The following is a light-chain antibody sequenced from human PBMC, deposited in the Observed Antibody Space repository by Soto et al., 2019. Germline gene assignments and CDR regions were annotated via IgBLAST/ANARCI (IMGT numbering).Light chain of an antibody. V-gene: IGKV3D-20*02. Sequence: IVWTQSPGPLSVSRGGRSTLWRKARQSVNNNYLAWYQQKPGQGPRLLIYGASSRPTGIPARFSGSGSGTDFTLTISSLEPEDFAVYYCQQRSNWYTFGQGTRLEIK. CDR2: GAS. CDR3: QQRSNWYT. CDR1: QSVNNNY. J-gene: IGKJ5*01.